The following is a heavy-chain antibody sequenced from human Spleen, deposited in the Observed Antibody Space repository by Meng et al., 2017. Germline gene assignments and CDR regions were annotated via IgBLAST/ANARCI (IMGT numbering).Heavy chain of an antibody. CDR3: ARSSAGYCSGSRCYSRYGMDV. D-gene: IGHD2-15*01. CDR2: IIPIFGTA. V-gene: IGHV1-69*01. Sequence: KISCKASGGTFSSYAISWVRQAPGQGLEWMGGIIPIFGTANFAQDFQGRVTITANESTSTAYMELSSLRSENTAVYYCARSSAGYCSGSRCYSRYGMDVWGQGTTVTVSS. J-gene: IGHJ6*02. CDR1: GGTFSSYA.